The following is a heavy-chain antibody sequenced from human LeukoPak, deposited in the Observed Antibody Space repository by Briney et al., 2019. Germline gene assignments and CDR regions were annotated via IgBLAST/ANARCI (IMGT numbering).Heavy chain of an antibody. D-gene: IGHD5-18*01. CDR2: IIPIFGTA. J-gene: IGHJ4*02. V-gene: IGHV1-69*01. CDR3: ARVGRDGEAMDRWYFDY. CDR1: GGTFSSYA. Sequence: ASVKVSCKASGGTFSSYAISWVRQAPGQGLEWMGGIIPIFGTANYAQKFQGRVTITADESTSTAYMELSSLRSEDTAVYYCARVGRDGEAMDRWYFDYWGQGTLVTVSS.